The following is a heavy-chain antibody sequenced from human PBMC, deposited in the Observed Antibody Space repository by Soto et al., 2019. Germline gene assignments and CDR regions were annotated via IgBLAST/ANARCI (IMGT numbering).Heavy chain of an antibody. CDR1: GYIFTNFY. CDR2: INPNGGST. J-gene: IGHJ4*02. D-gene: IGHD6-6*01. V-gene: IGHV1-46*03. CDR3: TRGLASGDY. Sequence: QVQLVQPGAEVKKPGASVKFSCKASGYIFTNFYIHWVRQAPGQGLEWIGIINPNGGSTNYAQNFQGRVTMPRDTSTSTVYMDLSRLRSEDTAVYYCTRGLASGDYWGQGTLITVSS.